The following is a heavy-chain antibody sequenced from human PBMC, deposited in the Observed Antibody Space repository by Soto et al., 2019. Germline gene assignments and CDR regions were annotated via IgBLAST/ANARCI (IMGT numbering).Heavy chain of an antibody. V-gene: IGHV1-69*02. Sequence: QVQLVQSGAEVKKPGSSVKLSCTASAGTFNFYTINWVRQAPGQRLEWVGRVNPIVGMSSSASKFQGRVTLTEDKSTRKVYMNLTGLKSEDTAVYYCATSYGSGSSHFDYWGQGTLVTVSS. CDR1: AGTFNFYT. D-gene: IGHD3-10*01. CDR2: VNPIVGMS. CDR3: ATSYGSGSSHFDY. J-gene: IGHJ4*02.